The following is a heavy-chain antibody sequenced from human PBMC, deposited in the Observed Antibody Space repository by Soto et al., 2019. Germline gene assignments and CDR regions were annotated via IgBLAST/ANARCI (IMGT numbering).Heavy chain of an antibody. CDR3: SRGRSISGTEGRFDP. Sequence: QVPLQQWGAGLLKPSETLSLTCAVYGGSFSGYYWSWIRQPPGKGLEWIGEINHSGRTNYNPSLKSRVTISADTSRNQFPLKLRSVSAAGAEVYYCSRGRSISGTEGRFDPRRPGTLVTVSS. J-gene: IGHJ5*02. CDR2: INHSGRT. CDR1: GGSFSGYY. V-gene: IGHV4-34*01. D-gene: IGHD1-7*01.